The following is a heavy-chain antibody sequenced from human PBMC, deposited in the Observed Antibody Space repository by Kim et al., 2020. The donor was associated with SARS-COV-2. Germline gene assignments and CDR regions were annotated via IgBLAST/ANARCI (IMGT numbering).Heavy chain of an antibody. V-gene: IGHV3-7*03. D-gene: IGHD3-10*01. CDR3: ARDQKVSRFGELVPQPFDY. Sequence: GGSLRLSCAASGFTFSSYWMSWVRQAPGKGLEWVANIKQDGSEKYYVDSVKGRFTISRDNAKNSLYLQMNSLRAEDTAVYYCARDQKVSRFGELVPQPFDYWGQGTLVTVSS. J-gene: IGHJ4*02. CDR2: IKQDGSEK. CDR1: GFTFSSYW.